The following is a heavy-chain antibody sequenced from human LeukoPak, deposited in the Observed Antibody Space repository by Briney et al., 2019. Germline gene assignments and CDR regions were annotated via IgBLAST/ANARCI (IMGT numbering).Heavy chain of an antibody. Sequence: GGSLRLSCVASGFTFSSYAMSWVRQAPGKGREWVSGISGSGGSTYYADSVKGRFTISRDNSKNTLFLQMNSLRAEDTAVYYCAKETYSSGWYPYFDYWGQGALVTVSS. CDR2: ISGSGGST. CDR3: AKETYSSGWYPYFDY. D-gene: IGHD6-19*01. J-gene: IGHJ4*02. CDR1: GFTFSSYA. V-gene: IGHV3-23*01.